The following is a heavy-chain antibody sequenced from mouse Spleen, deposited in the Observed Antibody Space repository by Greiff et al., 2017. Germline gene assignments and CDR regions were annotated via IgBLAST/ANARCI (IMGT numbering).Heavy chain of an antibody. CDR2: FYPGSGSI. CDR3: ARHEEATLFAY. V-gene: IGHV1-62-2*01. J-gene: IGHJ3*01. Sequence: VKVVESGAGLVKPGASVKLSCKASGYTFTEYIIHWVKQRSGQGLEWIGWFYPGSGSIKYNEKFKDKATLTADKSSSTVYMELSRLTSEDSAVYFCARHEEATLFAYWGQGTLVTVSA. D-gene: IGHD6-1*01. CDR1: GYTFTEYI.